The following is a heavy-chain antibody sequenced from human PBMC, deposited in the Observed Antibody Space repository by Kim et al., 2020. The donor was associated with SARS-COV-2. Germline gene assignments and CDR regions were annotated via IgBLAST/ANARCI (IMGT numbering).Heavy chain of an antibody. J-gene: IGHJ6*02. Sequence: GRFTTSRDDSKNTLYLQMNSLKTEDTAVYYCTTDRYYDSSGYYVDYGMDVWGQGTTVTVSS. V-gene: IGHV3-15*01. CDR3: TTDRYYDSSGYYVDYGMDV. D-gene: IGHD3-22*01.